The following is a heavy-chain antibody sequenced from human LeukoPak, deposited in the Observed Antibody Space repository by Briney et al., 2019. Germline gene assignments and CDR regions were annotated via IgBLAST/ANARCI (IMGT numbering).Heavy chain of an antibody. CDR3: TRAGSPWLKLT. J-gene: IGHJ5*02. D-gene: IGHD5-12*01. CDR2: ISSSSSTI. V-gene: IGHV3-48*01. Sequence: HPGGSLRLSCAASGFTFNGYSMNWVRQAPGKGLEWVSYISSSSSTIYYADSVKGRFTISRDNAKNSLYLQMNSLRAEDTAMYYCTRAGSPWLKLTWGQGTLVNVSS. CDR1: GFTFNGYS.